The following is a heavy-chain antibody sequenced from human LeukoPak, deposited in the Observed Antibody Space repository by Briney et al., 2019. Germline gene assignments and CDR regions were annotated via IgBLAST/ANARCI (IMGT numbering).Heavy chain of an antibody. D-gene: IGHD3-22*01. CDR1: GGSISNYY. V-gene: IGHV4-4*07. Sequence: SETLSLTCTVSGGSISNYYWNWIRQPAGKGLEWIGRIYISGGTNYNPSLKSRITMSVDTSKNQFSLKLGSVTAADTAVYYCARDLTDYYELDYWGQGSLVTVSS. CDR2: IYISGGT. J-gene: IGHJ4*02. CDR3: ARDLTDYYELDY.